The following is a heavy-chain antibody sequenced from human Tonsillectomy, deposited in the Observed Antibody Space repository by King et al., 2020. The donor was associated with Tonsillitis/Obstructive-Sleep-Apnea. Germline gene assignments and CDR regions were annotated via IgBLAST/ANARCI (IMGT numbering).Heavy chain of an antibody. D-gene: IGHD6-13*01. CDR2: IYYSGST. CDR3: AGIAAAGTYYYGMDV. Sequence: QLQESGPGLVKPSETLSLTCTVSDGSISSSSYYWGWIRQPPGKGLEWIGSIYYSGSTYYNPSLKSRVTISVDTSKNQFSLKLSSVTAADTAVYYCAGIAAAGTYYYGMDVWGQGTTVTVSS. V-gene: IGHV4-39*01. CDR1: DGSISSSSYY. J-gene: IGHJ6*02.